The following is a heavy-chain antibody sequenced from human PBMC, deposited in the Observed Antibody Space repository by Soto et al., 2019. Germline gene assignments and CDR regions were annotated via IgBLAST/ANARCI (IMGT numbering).Heavy chain of an antibody. V-gene: IGHV3-23*01. D-gene: IGHD7-27*01. CDR2: ISGSGDAT. CDR3: AKVLTVKGRAYFDY. J-gene: IGHJ4*01. Sequence: GGSLRLSCAASGFTFSDYAMSWVRQAPGKGLEWVSIISGSGDATYYADSVKGRFTISRDNSKNTLSLQMNSLRVEATAVYYCAKVLTVKGRAYFDYWGQGTRVTVSS. CDR1: GFTFSDYA.